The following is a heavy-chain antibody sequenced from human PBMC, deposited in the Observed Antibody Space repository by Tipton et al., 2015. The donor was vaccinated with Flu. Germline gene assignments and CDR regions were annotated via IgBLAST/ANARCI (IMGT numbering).Heavy chain of an antibody. CDR1: GFTFSSHS. J-gene: IGHJ4*02. D-gene: IGHD2-2*01. CDR2: ISISSSYT. V-gene: IGHV3-21*01. Sequence: SLRLSCAASGFTFSSHSMHWVRQAPGKGLEWVSSISISSSYTYYADSVKGRFTISRDNAKNSLYLQMNSLRAEDTAVYYCARSVVPAAIDYWGQGTLVTVSS. CDR3: ARSVVPAAIDY.